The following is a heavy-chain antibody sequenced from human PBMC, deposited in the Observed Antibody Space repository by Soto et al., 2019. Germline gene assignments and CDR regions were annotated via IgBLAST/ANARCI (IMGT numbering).Heavy chain of an antibody. CDR3: ARDVSPGSSSLYLDAFDI. Sequence: EVQLEESGGDLVQPGGSLRLSCAASGFTLSSYWMTWVRQAPGKGLEWVANINRDASKMSYLDSVRGRFTISRDNVRNSLCLQMDSLRADDTALYYCARDVSPGSSSLYLDAFDIWGQGTMVTVSS. CDR1: GFTLSSYW. D-gene: IGHD6-13*01. J-gene: IGHJ3*02. CDR2: INRDASKM. V-gene: IGHV3-7*05.